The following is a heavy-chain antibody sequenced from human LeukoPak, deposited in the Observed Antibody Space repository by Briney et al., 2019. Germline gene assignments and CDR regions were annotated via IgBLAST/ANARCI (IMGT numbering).Heavy chain of an antibody. V-gene: IGHV3-11*01. D-gene: IGHD5/OR15-5a*01. CDR2: ISSSGTAI. Sequence: GGSLRLSCAASGFTFSDSYMTWIRQAPGKGLEWLSYISSSGTAIYYADSVGGRFTISRDNAKNSLYLQMNSLRAEDTAVYYCARDRLRSPVYFDYWGQGTLVTVSS. J-gene: IGHJ4*02. CDR1: GFTFSDSY. CDR3: ARDRLRSPVYFDY.